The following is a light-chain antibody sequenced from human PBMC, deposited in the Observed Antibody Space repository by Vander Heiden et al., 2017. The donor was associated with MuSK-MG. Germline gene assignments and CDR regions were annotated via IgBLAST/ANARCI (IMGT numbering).Light chain of an antibody. J-gene: IGLJ2*01. V-gene: IGLV2-14*03. Sequence: QSALTHPASVSGSPGQPVTIPCTVTGFDTGCHKSFALYKSPARKDPTLILYGLSDRSSGLSSRFSGSKSGNTASLTISRLQAEDEADYFCSTYSTSSTVVFGGGTRLTVL. CDR2: GLS. CDR1: GFDTGCHKS. CDR3: STYSTSSTVV.